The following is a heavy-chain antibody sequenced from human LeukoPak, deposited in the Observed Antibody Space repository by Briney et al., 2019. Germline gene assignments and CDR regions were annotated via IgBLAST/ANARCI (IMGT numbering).Heavy chain of an antibody. CDR3: PRAYYYASGSPSNEGYYYGMDV. V-gene: IGHV3-21*01. D-gene: IGHD3-10*01. CDR2: ISSSSSYI. J-gene: IGHJ6*02. Sequence: GGSLRLSCAASGFTFSSYSMNWVRQAPGKGLEWVSSISSSSSYIYYADSVKGRFTISRDNAKNSLYLQMNSLRAEDTAVYYCPRAYYYASGSPSNEGYYYGMDVWGQGPTVTVSS. CDR1: GFTFSSYS.